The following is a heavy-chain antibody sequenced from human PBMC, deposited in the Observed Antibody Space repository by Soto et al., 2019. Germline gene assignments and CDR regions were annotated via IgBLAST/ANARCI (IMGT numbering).Heavy chain of an antibody. CDR1: GFSLSTSGVC. Sequence: SGPTLVNPTQTLTLTCSFSGFSLSTSGVCVSWIRQPPGKALEWLARIDWDDDKYYSTSLKTRLTISKDTSKNQVVLTMTNMDPVDTATYYCARTTLTYYYDSSGYHFHYWGQGTLVTVSS. CDR2: IDWDDDK. CDR3: ARTTLTYYYDSSGYHFHY. V-gene: IGHV2-70*11. D-gene: IGHD3-22*01. J-gene: IGHJ4*02.